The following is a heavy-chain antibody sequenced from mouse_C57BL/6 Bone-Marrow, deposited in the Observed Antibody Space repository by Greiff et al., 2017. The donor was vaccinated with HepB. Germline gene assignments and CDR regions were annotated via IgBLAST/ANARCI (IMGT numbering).Heavy chain of an antibody. CDR2: IWSGGST. V-gene: IGHV2-2*01. CDR1: GFSLTSYG. D-gene: IGHD1-1*01. Sequence: QVQLQQSGPGLVQPSQSLSITCTVSGFSLTSYGVHWVRQTPGKGLEWLGVIWSGGSTDYNAAFISRLSISKDNSKSQVFFKMNSLQADDTAIYYCARKDYGSSYLYYAMDYWGQGTSVTVSS. CDR3: ARKDYGSSYLYYAMDY. J-gene: IGHJ4*01.